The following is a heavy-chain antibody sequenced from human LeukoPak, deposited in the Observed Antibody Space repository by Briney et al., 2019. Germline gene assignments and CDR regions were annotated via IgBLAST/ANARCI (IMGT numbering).Heavy chain of an antibody. J-gene: IGHJ4*02. D-gene: IGHD3-22*01. CDR2: ISGSGGST. CDR3: ARDRDYYDSSGYYY. CDR1: GFTFDDYA. V-gene: IGHV3-23*01. Sequence: GRSLRLSCAASGFTFDDYAMHWVRQAPGKGLEWVSAISGSGGSTYYADSVKGRFTISRDNSKNTLYLQMNSLRAEDTAVYYCARDRDYYDSSGYYYWGQGTLVTVSS.